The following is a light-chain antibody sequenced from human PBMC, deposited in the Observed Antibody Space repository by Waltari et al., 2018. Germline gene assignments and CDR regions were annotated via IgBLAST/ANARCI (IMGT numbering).Light chain of an antibody. J-gene: IGLJ1*01. CDR2: EVS. CDR3: SSYAGSNNLGV. CDR1: SSAVGGFNY. Sequence: QSALTQPPSASGSPGQSVTISCTGTSSAVGGFNYVSWYQHHPGKAPKLMIYEVSKRPSGVPDRFSGSKSGNTASLTVSGLQAEDEADYYCSSYAGSNNLGVFGTGTKVTVL. V-gene: IGLV2-8*01.